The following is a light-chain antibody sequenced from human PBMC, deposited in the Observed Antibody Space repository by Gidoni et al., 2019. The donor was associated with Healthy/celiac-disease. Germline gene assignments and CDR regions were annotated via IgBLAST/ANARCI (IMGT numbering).Light chain of an antibody. J-gene: IGKJ3*01. V-gene: IGKV4-1*01. Sequence: NCKSSQRVLYSSNTKNYLAWYQQKPEQPPKLLIYWASTRESGVPERFSGSGSGTDFPITISSLQAEDVAVYYCQQYYCTLFTFGHXTKVDIK. CDR2: WAS. CDR1: QRVLYSSNTKNY. CDR3: QQYYCTLFT.